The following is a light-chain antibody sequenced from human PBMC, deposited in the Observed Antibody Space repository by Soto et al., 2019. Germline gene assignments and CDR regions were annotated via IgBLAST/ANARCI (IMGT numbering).Light chain of an antibody. Sequence: DIQMTQSPSSVSASVGDRVTITCRAIQGISSWLAWYQQNTGKAPNLLIYAAASLQSGVPSRFSVSGSGPDFTLTISSLQPEKFATYYCQQANHFPLTFGGGTKVEI. J-gene: IGKJ4*01. V-gene: IGKV1-12*01. CDR3: QQANHFPLT. CDR2: AAA. CDR1: QGISSW.